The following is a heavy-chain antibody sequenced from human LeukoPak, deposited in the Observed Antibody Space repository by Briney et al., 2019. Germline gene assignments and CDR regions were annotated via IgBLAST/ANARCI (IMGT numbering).Heavy chain of an antibody. CDR1: GFTFSSYW. CDR3: ATGDSSGWYLDY. J-gene: IGHJ4*02. D-gene: IGHD6-19*01. Sequence: PGGSLRLSCAASGFTFSSYWMHWVRQAPGKGLVRVSRINSDGSSTSYADSVKGRFTISRDNAKNTLYLQMNSLRAEDTAVYYCATGDSSGWYLDYWGQGTLVTVSS. CDR2: INSDGSST. V-gene: IGHV3-74*01.